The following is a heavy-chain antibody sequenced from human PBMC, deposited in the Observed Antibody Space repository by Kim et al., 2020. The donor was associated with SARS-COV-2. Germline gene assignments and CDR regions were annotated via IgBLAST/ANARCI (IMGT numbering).Heavy chain of an antibody. V-gene: IGHV3-9*01. CDR1: GFTFDDYA. D-gene: IGHD6-13*01. Sequence: GGSLRLSCAASGFTFDDYAMHWVRQAPGKGLEWVSGISWNSGSIGYADSVKGRFTISRDNAKNSLYLQMNSLRAEDTALYYCAKDRHPYSSSWPSLAPDYWGQGTLVTVSS. J-gene: IGHJ4*02. CDR3: AKDRHPYSSSWPSLAPDY. CDR2: ISWNSGSI.